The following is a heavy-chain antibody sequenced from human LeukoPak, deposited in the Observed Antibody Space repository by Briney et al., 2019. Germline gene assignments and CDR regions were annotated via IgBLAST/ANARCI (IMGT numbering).Heavy chain of an antibody. J-gene: IGHJ6*03. CDR3: AVRYFDWLFGSYYMDV. V-gene: IGHV4-59*12. Sequence: SETLSLTCTVSGGSISSYYWSWIRQPPGEGLEWIGYIYYSGSTNYNPSLKSRVTISVDTSKNQFSLKLSSVTAADTAVYYCAVRYFDWLFGSYYMDVWGKGTTVTISS. D-gene: IGHD3-9*01. CDR2: IYYSGST. CDR1: GGSISSYY.